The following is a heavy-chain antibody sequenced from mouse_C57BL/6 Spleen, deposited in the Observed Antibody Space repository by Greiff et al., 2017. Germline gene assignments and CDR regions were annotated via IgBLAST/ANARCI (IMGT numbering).Heavy chain of an antibody. Sequence: EVQLVESGEGLVKPGGSLKLSCAASGFTFSSYAMSWVRQTPEKRLEWVAYISSGGDYIYYADTVKGRFTISRDNARNTLYLQMSSLKSEDTAMYYCTRDPDGNFYYAMDYWGQGTSVTVSS. V-gene: IGHV5-9-1*02. CDR2: ISSGGDYI. D-gene: IGHD2-1*01. CDR1: GFTFSSYA. CDR3: TRDPDGNFYYAMDY. J-gene: IGHJ4*01.